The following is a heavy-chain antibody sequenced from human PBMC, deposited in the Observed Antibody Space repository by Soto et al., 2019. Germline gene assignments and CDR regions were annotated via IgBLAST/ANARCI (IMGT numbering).Heavy chain of an antibody. Sequence: PGGSLRLSCAASGFTFSSYAVSWVRQAPGKGLEWVSAISGSGGSTYYADSVKGRFTISRDNSKNTLYLQMNSLRAEDTAVYYCAKNHQLLSDYYYYMDVWGKGTTVTVSS. CDR1: GFTFSSYA. D-gene: IGHD2-2*01. CDR3: AKNHQLLSDYYYYMDV. J-gene: IGHJ6*03. V-gene: IGHV3-23*01. CDR2: ISGSGGST.